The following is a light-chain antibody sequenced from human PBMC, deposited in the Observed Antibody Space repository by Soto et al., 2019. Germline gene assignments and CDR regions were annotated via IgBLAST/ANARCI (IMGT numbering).Light chain of an antibody. Sequence: QSVLTQPPSASGTPGQRVTISCSGSSSNIGSNYVYWYQQLPGTATKLLIYRNTQRPSGVPDRFSGSKSGTSASLAISGLRSEDEADYYCAAWDYSLSGPYVFGTGTKLTVL. V-gene: IGLV1-47*01. CDR2: RNT. J-gene: IGLJ1*01. CDR1: SSNIGSNY. CDR3: AAWDYSLSGPYV.